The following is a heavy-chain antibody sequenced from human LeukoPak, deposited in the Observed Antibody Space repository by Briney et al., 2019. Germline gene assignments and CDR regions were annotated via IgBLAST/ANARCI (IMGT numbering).Heavy chain of an antibody. V-gene: IGHV4-61*02. Sequence: SETLSLTCTVSGGSISSGSYYWSWIRQPAGKGLEWIGRIYTSGSTNYNPSLKSRVTISVDTSKNQFSLKLSSVTAADTAVHYCARDHHYDPSIWGQGTMVTVSS. CDR1: GGSISSGSYY. CDR3: ARDHHYDPSI. J-gene: IGHJ3*02. D-gene: IGHD3-3*01. CDR2: IYTSGST.